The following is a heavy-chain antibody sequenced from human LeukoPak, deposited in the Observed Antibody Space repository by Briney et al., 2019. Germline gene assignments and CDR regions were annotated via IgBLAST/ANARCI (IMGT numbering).Heavy chain of an antibody. D-gene: IGHD2-2*01. CDR2: IYPGDSDT. CDR3: ARHPGYCSSTSCYEHAFDI. J-gene: IGHJ3*02. CDR1: GYSFTSYW. V-gene: IGHV5-51*01. Sequence: GAPPKISCKDAGYSFTSYWIGCVRPLPGKRLECRGIIYPGDSDTNYSPSFQGQVTISADKSISTAYLQWSSLKASDTAMYYCARHPGYCSSTSCYEHAFDIWGQGTMVTVSS.